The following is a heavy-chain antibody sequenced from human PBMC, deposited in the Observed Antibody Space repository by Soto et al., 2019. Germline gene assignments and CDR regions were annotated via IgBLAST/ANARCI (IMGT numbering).Heavy chain of an antibody. CDR1: GFTFSSFA. CDR3: ARDRGYDAHDYYYNAMDV. CDR2: IRGFSPYT. J-gene: IGHJ6*02. D-gene: IGHD2-15*01. V-gene: IGHV3-23*01. Sequence: EMQLLESGGGLVQPGGSLRLSCAASGFTFSSFAMSWVRQAPGKGLEWVSGIRGFSPYTFYADSVKGRFTISRDNAKNSLYLQMNSLRAEDTAVYYCARDRGYDAHDYYYNAMDVWGQGTTVTVSS.